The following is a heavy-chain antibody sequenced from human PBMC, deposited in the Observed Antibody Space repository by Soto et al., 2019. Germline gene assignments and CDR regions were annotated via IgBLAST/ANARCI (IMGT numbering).Heavy chain of an antibody. CDR2: IKSKTDGGTT. CDR3: TTDPLTYYYDSSGYPDAFDI. Sequence: GGSLRLSCAASGFTFSNGVMSWVRQAPGMGLEWVGRIKSKTDGGTTEYAAPVKGRFTVSRDDSKNTVYLQMNSLKTEDTAVYYCTTDPLTYYYDSSGYPDAFDIWGQGTMVTVSS. V-gene: IGHV3-15*01. CDR1: GFTFSNGV. D-gene: IGHD3-22*01. J-gene: IGHJ3*02.